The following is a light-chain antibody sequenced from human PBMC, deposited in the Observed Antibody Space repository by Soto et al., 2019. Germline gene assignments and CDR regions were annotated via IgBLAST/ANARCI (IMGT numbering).Light chain of an antibody. V-gene: IGKV2-30*01. CDR2: NVS. Sequence: DVVMTQSPLSLPVTLGQPASISCRSSQSLAYSDGNTYLNWFQQRPGQSPRRLIYNVSNRDSGVPDRFSGSGSGSDFTLKISRVEAEDVGVYYCMQGTHWPPVTFGQGTKLEIK. CDR1: QSLAYSDGNTY. CDR3: MQGTHWPPVT. J-gene: IGKJ2*01.